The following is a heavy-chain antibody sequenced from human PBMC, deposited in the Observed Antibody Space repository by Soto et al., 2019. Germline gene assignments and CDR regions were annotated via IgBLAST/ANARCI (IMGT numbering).Heavy chain of an antibody. CDR2: ISYDGSNK. CDR1: GFTFSDYY. V-gene: IGHV3-30-3*01. J-gene: IGHJ6*02. D-gene: IGHD5-12*01. CDR3: ARDYYRFNSGYGFSMDV. Sequence: GGSLRLSCAASGFTFSDYYMSGVRQAPGKGLEWVAVISYDGSNKYYADSVKGRFTISRDNSKNTLYLQMNSLRAEDTAVYYCARDYYRFNSGYGFSMDVWGQGTTVTVSS.